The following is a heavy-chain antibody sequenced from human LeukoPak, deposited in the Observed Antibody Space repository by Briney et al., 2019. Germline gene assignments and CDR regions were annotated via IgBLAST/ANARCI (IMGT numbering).Heavy chain of an antibody. CDR3: ARSIAAAGWQLNY. J-gene: IGHJ4*02. CDR1: GLTFSSFW. Sequence: AGGSLRLSCVAYGLTFSSFWMTWVRQGAGKGLEWVANINQDGSGQYYVDSVKGRFTISRDNAKYSLFLQMNSLRDEDTAVYYCARSIAAAGWQLNYWGQGTLVTVSS. V-gene: IGHV3-7*01. CDR2: INQDGSGQ. D-gene: IGHD6-13*01.